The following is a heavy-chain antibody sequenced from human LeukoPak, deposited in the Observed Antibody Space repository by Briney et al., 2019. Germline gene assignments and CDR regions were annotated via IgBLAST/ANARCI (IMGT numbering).Heavy chain of an antibody. CDR1: GFTFRNYY. Sequence: GGPLRLSCAASGFTFRNYYMTWIRQAPGKGLEWVSYISASGDTIYYGDSVRGRFTISRDNAKNSLYLDMNTLKAEDTAVYYCARDPSWEILSYFDYWGQGTLVTVSS. V-gene: IGHV3-11*04. CDR3: ARDPSWEILSYFDY. D-gene: IGHD1-26*01. CDR2: ISASGDTI. J-gene: IGHJ4*02.